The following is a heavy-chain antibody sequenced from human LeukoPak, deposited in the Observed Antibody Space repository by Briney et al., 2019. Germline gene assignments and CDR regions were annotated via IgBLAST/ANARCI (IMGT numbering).Heavy chain of an antibody. D-gene: IGHD3-22*01. Sequence: QPGGSLRLSCAASGFTFSSYAMHWVRQAPGKGLEWVAVISYDGSNKYYADSVKGRFTISRDNSKNTLYLQMNSLRAEDTAVYYCASPYDSSGSLWEYWGQGTLVTVSS. CDR3: ASPYDSSGSLWEY. J-gene: IGHJ4*02. CDR1: GFTFSSYA. CDR2: ISYDGSNK. V-gene: IGHV3-30*04.